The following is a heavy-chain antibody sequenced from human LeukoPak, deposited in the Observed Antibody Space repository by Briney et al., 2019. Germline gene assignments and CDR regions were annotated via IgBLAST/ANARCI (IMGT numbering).Heavy chain of an antibody. V-gene: IGHV3-43*02. Sequence: GSLRLSCAASGFTFDDYAMHWVRQAPGKGLEWVSLISGDGGSTYYADSVKGRFTISRDNSKNSLYLQMNSLRTEDTALYYCARGSLWFGESYFDYWGQGTLVTVSS. CDR2: ISGDGGST. CDR3: ARGSLWFGESYFDY. J-gene: IGHJ4*02. D-gene: IGHD3-10*01. CDR1: GFTFDDYA.